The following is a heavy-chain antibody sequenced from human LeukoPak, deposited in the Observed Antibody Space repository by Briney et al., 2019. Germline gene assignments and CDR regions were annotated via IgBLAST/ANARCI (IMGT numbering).Heavy chain of an antibody. CDR2: MFYSGST. J-gene: IGHJ6*02. Sequence: SETLSLTCTVSGGSISSYYWSWIRQPPGKGLEYIGYMFYSGSTNYNPSLKSRVTISVDKSKSQFSLKLSSVTAADTAVYYCARGVCTSSSCYAGDYGMDVWGQGTTVIVSS. D-gene: IGHD2-2*01. CDR1: GGSISSYY. V-gene: IGHV4-59*08. CDR3: ARGVCTSSSCYAGDYGMDV.